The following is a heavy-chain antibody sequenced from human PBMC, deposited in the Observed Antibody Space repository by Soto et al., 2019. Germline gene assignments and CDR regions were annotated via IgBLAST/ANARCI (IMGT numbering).Heavy chain of an antibody. D-gene: IGHD2-21*01. V-gene: IGHV4-59*01. Sequence: SETLSLTCTVSGGSIISYYWSWIRQPPGKGLEWIGYIYYSGSTNYNPSLKSRVTISVDTSKNQFSLKLSSVTAADTAVYYCARGDGYNNFLYYFDYWGQGTLVTVSS. J-gene: IGHJ4*02. CDR3: ARGDGYNNFLYYFDY. CDR2: IYYSGST. CDR1: GGSIISYY.